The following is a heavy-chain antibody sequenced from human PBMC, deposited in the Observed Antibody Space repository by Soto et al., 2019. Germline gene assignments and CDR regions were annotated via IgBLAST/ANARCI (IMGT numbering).Heavy chain of an antibody. CDR3: ARGRVEDSSGWATYFDY. D-gene: IGHD6-19*01. V-gene: IGHV3-64*01. CDR1: GFTFSGYS. J-gene: IGHJ4*02. CDR2: INTNGVNT. Sequence: EVQLVESGGGLVQPGGSLRLSCAASGFTFSGYSMFWVRQAPGKGLEYVSAINTNGVNTFYAKSVKGRFTISRDNSKNTMYIQMGSLRAEDVAVYYCARGRVEDSSGWATYFDYWGQGTLVTVSS.